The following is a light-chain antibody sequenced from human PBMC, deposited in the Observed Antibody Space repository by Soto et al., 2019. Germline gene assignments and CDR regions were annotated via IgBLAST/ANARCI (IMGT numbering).Light chain of an antibody. Sequence: EIVMTQSLATLSVSPGERATLSCRASQSVSSNLAWYQQKPGQAPRLLIYGASTRATGIPARFSGSGSGTEFTLTISSLQSEDLAVYYCQQYNNWPPWTFGQGTKVQIK. CDR2: GAS. CDR1: QSVSSN. J-gene: IGKJ1*01. CDR3: QQYNNWPPWT. V-gene: IGKV3-15*01.